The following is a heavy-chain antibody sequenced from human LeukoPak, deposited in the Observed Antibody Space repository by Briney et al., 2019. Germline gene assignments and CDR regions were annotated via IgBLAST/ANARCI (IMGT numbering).Heavy chain of an antibody. D-gene: IGHD3-22*01. V-gene: IGHV4-61*02. CDR3: ALTYYYDSSGYSDI. CDR2: IYTSGST. CDR1: GGSISSGSYY. J-gene: IGHJ3*02. Sequence: PSETLSLTCTVSGGSISSGSYYWSWIRQPAGKGLEWIGRIYTSGSTNYNPSLKSRVTISVDTSKNQSSLKLSSVTAADTAVYYCALTYYYDSSGYSDIWGQGTMVTVSS.